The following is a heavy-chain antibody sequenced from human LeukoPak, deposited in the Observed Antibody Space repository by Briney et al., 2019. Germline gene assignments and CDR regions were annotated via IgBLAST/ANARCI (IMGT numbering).Heavy chain of an antibody. V-gene: IGHV4-34*01. Sequence: SETLSLTCAVHGGSFSGYYWSWIRQPPGKGLEWIGEINHSGSTNYNPSLKSRVTISVDTSKNQFSLKLSSVTAADTAVYYCARAPQNGMDVWGQGTTVTVSS. CDR1: GGSFSGYY. J-gene: IGHJ6*02. CDR2: INHSGST. CDR3: ARAPQNGMDV.